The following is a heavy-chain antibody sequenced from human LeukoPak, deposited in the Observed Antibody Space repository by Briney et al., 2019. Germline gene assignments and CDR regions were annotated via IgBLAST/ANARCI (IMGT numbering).Heavy chain of an antibody. CDR3: AREKAAAGLNYYYMDV. CDR1: GGSFSGYY. CDR2: INHSGST. V-gene: IGHV4-34*01. J-gene: IGHJ6*03. Sequence: SETLSLTCAVYGGSFSGYYWSWIRQPPGKGLEWIGEINHSGSTNYNPSLKSRVTISVDTSKNQFSLKLSSVTAADMAVYYCAREKAAAGLNYYYMDVWGKGTTVTVSS. D-gene: IGHD6-13*01.